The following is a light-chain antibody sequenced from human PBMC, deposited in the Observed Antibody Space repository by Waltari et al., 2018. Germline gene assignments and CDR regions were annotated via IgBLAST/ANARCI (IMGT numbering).Light chain of an antibody. J-gene: IGLJ3*02. CDR2: GDP. CDR1: SSNIAINY. V-gene: IGLV1-47*01. Sequence: QSVLTQSPSASGTPGQRVTISCSGSSSNIAINYVYWYQQFPGTAPKLLIYGDPPRPSGVPDRFSGTKSGTSASLAISGLRSEDEADYYCAVWDDSLSGRVFGGGTRLTVL. CDR3: AVWDDSLSGRV.